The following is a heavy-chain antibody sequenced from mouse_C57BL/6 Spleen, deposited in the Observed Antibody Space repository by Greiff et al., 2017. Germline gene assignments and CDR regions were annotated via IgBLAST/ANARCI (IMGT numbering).Heavy chain of an antibody. CDR1: GYTFTSYW. V-gene: IGHV1-55*01. D-gene: IGHD4-1*01. CDR2: IYPGSGST. J-gene: IGHJ3*01. CDR3: AREGTNWGFAY. Sequence: VQLQQSGAELVKPGASVKMSCKASGYTFTSYWITWVKQRPGQGLEWIGDIYPGSGSTNYNEKFKSKATLTVDTSSITAYMQLSSLTSEDSAVYYCAREGTNWGFAYWGQGTLVTVSA.